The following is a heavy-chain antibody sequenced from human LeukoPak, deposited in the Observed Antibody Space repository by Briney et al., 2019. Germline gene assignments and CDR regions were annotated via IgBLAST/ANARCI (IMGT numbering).Heavy chain of an antibody. J-gene: IGHJ4*02. CDR2: IYRGGST. CDR3: ARSTYSSSALYYFDY. Sequence: GGSLRLSCAAFGFTVSINYMRWVRQAPGKGLEWVSVIYRGGSTYYADSVKRRFTISRDNSKNTLYLQMNSLRAEDTAVYYCARSTYSSSALYYFDYWGQGTRVTVPS. V-gene: IGHV3-53*01. CDR1: GFTVSINY. D-gene: IGHD6-6*01.